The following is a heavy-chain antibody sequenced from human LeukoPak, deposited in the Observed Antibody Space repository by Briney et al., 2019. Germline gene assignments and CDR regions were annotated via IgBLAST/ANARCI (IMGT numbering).Heavy chain of an antibody. CDR1: GFIFSNNA. V-gene: IGHV3-23*01. CDR3: AESGYNRFDY. D-gene: IGHD5-24*01. CDR2: ISAGGDSP. J-gene: IGHJ4*02. Sequence: GGSLRLSCAVSGFIFSNNAMSWVRQAPGKGLEWISTISAGGDSPYYADSVKGRFTVSRDNSKNTLYLQMNSLRAEDTAVYYCAESGYNRFDYWGQGTLVTVSS.